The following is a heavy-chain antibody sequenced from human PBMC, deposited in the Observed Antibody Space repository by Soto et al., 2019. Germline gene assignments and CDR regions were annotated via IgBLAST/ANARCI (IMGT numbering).Heavy chain of an antibody. Sequence: PGGSLRLSCAASGFTFSTYAMTWVRQAPGKGLEWVSAVSASGGSTYCADSVKGRFTISRDNSKNTLYLQMNSLRAEDTAVYYCAKDFGYNYGYDAFDIWGQGTMVTVSS. D-gene: IGHD5-18*01. J-gene: IGHJ3*02. V-gene: IGHV3-23*01. CDR2: VSASGGST. CDR3: AKDFGYNYGYDAFDI. CDR1: GFTFSTYA.